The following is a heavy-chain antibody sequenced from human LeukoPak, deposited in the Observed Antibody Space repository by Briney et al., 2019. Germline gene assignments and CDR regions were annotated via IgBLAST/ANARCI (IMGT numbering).Heavy chain of an antibody. Sequence: PGGSLRLSCAASGFSFSNYGMHWVRQAPGKGLVWVSRIKSDGKTNYADSVKGRFTISRDNAKNTVSLQMNSLRAEDTGVYYCARAPSEIGGYYPEYFRHWGQGTLVTVSS. V-gene: IGHV3-74*01. CDR2: IKSDGKT. CDR3: ARAPSEIGGYYPEYFRH. J-gene: IGHJ1*01. CDR1: GFSFSNYG. D-gene: IGHD3-22*01.